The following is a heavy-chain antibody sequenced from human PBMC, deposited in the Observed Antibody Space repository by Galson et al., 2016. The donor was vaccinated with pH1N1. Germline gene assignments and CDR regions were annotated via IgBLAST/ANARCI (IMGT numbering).Heavy chain of an antibody. Sequence: LVKPTQTLTLTCSFSGFSLKTSGVGVGWLRQPPGKALEWLALIYWDDDKRYSPSLRTRLTITKYTSRNQVVLTMTDMHPAATATYYCAHTPDCSPDCSPFEFWGQGTLVTVSS. J-gene: IGHJ4*02. CDR1: GFSLKTSGVG. V-gene: IGHV2-5*02. D-gene: IGHD2-21*02. CDR3: AHTPDCSPDCSPFEF. CDR2: IYWDDDK.